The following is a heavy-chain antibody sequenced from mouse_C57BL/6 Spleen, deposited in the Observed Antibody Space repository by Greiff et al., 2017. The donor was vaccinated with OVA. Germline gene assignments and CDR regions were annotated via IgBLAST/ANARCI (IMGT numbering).Heavy chain of an antibody. D-gene: IGHD1-1*01. Sequence: VQLQQPGAELVMPGASVKLSCKASGYTFTSYWMHWVKQRPGQGLEWIGEIDPSDSYTNYTQKFKGKSTLTVDKSSSTAYMQLSSLTSEDSAVYYCARRAYGSFDDGGQGTTLTVSS. CDR3: ARRAYGSFDD. J-gene: IGHJ2*01. CDR1: GYTFTSYW. CDR2: IDPSDSYT. V-gene: IGHV1-69*01.